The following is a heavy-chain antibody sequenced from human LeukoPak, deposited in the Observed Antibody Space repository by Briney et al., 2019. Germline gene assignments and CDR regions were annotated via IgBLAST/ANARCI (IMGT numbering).Heavy chain of an antibody. D-gene: IGHD4-17*01. V-gene: IGHV4-61*02. J-gene: IGHJ4*02. Sequence: SETLSLTCTVSGGSISSGGYYWSWIRQPAGKGLEWIGRIYTSGTTHYNPSLKSRVTMSVDTSKNQFSLKLSSVTAADTAVYYCARLSTVTTSFDYWGQGTLVTVSS. CDR1: GGSISSGGYY. CDR2: IYTSGTT. CDR3: ARLSTVTTSFDY.